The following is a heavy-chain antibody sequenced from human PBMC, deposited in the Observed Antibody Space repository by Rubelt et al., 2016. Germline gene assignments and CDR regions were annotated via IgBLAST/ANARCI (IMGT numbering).Heavy chain of an antibody. J-gene: IGHJ4*02. V-gene: IGHV3-30*02. Sequence: QVQLVESGGGVVQPGGSLRLSCAASGFTFGVYGMHWVRQAPGKGLEWVTFIRYDGSNKYYADSVNGRFTISRDNSKNTVYLQMNSLRAEDTAVYYCARDRDIYGGNSADYWGQGTLVTVSS. CDR1: GFTFGVYG. CDR3: ARDRDIYGGNSADY. CDR2: IRYDGSNK. D-gene: IGHD4-23*01.